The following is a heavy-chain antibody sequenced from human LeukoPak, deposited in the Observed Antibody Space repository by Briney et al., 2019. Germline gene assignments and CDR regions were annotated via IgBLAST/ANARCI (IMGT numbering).Heavy chain of an antibody. CDR1: GFTFSSYW. CDR2: IKQDGSEK. Sequence: PGGSLRLSCAASGFTFSSYWMSWVRQAPGKGLEWVANIKQDGSEKYYVDSVKGRFTISRDNAKNSLYLQMNSLRAEDTAVYYCARVVMYYYSSGSYKKPSDYWGQGTLVTVSS. D-gene: IGHD3-10*01. CDR3: ARVVMYYYSSGSYKKPSDY. V-gene: IGHV3-7*01. J-gene: IGHJ4*02.